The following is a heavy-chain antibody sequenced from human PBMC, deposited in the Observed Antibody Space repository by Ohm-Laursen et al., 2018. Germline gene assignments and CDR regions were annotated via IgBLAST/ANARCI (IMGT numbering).Heavy chain of an antibody. V-gene: IGHV4-59*01. CDR1: GGSISSYY. J-gene: IGHJ4*02. Sequence: PSQTLSLTCTVSGGSISSYYWSWIRQPPGKGLKWIGYIYYSGSTNYNPSLKSRVTISVDTSKNQFSLKLSSVTAADTAVYYCARGVAAAGPRHDYWGQGTLVTVSS. D-gene: IGHD6-13*01. CDR3: ARGVAAAGPRHDY. CDR2: IYYSGST.